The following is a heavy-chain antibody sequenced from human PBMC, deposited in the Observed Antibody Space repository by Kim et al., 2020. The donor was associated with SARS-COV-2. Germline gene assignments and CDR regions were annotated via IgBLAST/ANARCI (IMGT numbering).Heavy chain of an antibody. CDR1: GGTFSSYA. CDR2: IIPIFGTA. Sequence: SVKVSCKASGGTFSSYAISWVRQAPGQGLEWMGGIIPIFGTANYAQKFQGRVTITADESTSTAYMELSSLRSEDTAVYYCAKSPYRVGATIDYWGQGTLVTVSS. D-gene: IGHD1-26*01. CDR3: AKSPYRVGATIDY. J-gene: IGHJ4*02. V-gene: IGHV1-69*13.